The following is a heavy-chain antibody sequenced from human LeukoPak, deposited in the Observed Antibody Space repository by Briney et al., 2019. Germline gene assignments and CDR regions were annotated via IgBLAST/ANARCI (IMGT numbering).Heavy chain of an antibody. D-gene: IGHD1-26*01. V-gene: IGHV4-59*01. CDR1: GGSISSYY. J-gene: IGHJ4*02. CDR3: ARDQGGTYHSYYFDY. CDR2: IYYSGRT. Sequence: PSETLSLTCTVSGGSISSYYWSWIRQPPGKGLEWIGYIYYSGRTNYNPSLKSRVTISVDTSKNQFSLTLSSVTAADTAVYYCARDQGGTYHSYYFDYWGQGTLVTVSS.